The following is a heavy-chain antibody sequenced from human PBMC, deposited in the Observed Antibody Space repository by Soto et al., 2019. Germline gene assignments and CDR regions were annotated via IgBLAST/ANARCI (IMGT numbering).Heavy chain of an antibody. J-gene: IGHJ4*02. CDR2: VSGSGATT. D-gene: IGHD6-13*01. V-gene: IGHV3-23*01. CDR3: AKDQGSSWYEIDY. CDR1: GFMFSSYA. Sequence: GGSLRLSCAASGFMFSSYAMSWVRQAPGRGLEWVSAVSGSGATTYYADSVKGRFTVSRDNSKNTLYLQMNSLRAEDTAVYYCAKDQGSSWYEIDYWGQGTLVTVSS.